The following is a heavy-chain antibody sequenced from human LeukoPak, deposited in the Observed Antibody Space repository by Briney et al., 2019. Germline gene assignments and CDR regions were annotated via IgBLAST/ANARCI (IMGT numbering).Heavy chain of an antibody. CDR3: ARDRSRYYYDSSGYYINY. CDR2: ISSSGSTI. CDR1: GFTFGDYY. D-gene: IGHD3-22*01. Sequence: GGSLRLSCAASGFTFGDYYMSWIRQAPGKGLEWVSYISSSGSTIYYADSVKGRFTISRDNAKNSLYLQMNSLRAEDTAVYYCARDRSRYYYDSSGYYINYWGQGTLVTVSS. J-gene: IGHJ4*02. V-gene: IGHV3-11*01.